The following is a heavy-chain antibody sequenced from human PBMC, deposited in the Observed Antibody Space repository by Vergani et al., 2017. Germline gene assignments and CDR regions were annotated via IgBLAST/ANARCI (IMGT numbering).Heavy chain of an antibody. J-gene: IGHJ3*02. D-gene: IGHD3-22*01. CDR3: AKSEWGKYYYDSSGYPDDAFDI. CDR1: GFTFSSYA. V-gene: IGHV3-23*01. Sequence: EVQLLESGGGLVQPGGSLRLSCAASGFTFSSYAMSWVRQATGKGLEWVSAISSRGVCTYSADSVKGRLIISRDNSKNTLYLQMNSLRAEDTAVYYCAKSEWGKYYYDSSGYPDDAFDIWGQGTMVTVSS. CDR2: ISSRGVCT.